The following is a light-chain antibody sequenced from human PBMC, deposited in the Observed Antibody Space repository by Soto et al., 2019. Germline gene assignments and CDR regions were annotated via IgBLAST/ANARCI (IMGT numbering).Light chain of an antibody. J-gene: IGKJ1*01. V-gene: IGKV1-5*01. CDR2: HAS. CDR3: QQYNTYLS. Sequence: DIQMTQSPSTLSASVGNRFTISCRASQSISSWLAWYQKKPEKAPTLLIYHASSLESAVPSRFRGSGSGTEFTLTISSLQPDDVATYYCQQYNTYLSFGQGTKWIS. CDR1: QSISSW.